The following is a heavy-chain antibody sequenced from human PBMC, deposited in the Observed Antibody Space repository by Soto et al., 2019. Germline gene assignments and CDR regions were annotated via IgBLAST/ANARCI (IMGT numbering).Heavy chain of an antibody. D-gene: IGHD5-12*01. CDR3: VKHSGYSGYGGSQDY. J-gene: IGHJ4*02. V-gene: IGHV3-64D*06. CDR2: ISSNGGST. Sequence: PGGSLRLSCSASGFTFSSYAMHWVRQAPGKGLEYVSAISSNGGSTYYADSVKGRFTISRDNSKNTLYLQMSSLRAEDTAVYYCVKHSGYSGYGGSQDYWGQGTLVTVSS. CDR1: GFTFSSYA.